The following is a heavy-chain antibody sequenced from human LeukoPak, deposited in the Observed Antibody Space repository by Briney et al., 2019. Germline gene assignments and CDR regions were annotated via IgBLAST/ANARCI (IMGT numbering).Heavy chain of an antibody. J-gene: IGHJ4*02. CDR3: AKAARVATILDY. Sequence: GRSLRLSCAASGFTFSSYGMPWVRQAPGKGLEWVAVISYDGSNKYYADSVKGRFTISRDNSKNTLYLQMNSLRAEDTAVYYCAKAARVATILDYWGQGTLVTVSS. CDR1: GFTFSSYG. CDR2: ISYDGSNK. D-gene: IGHD5-12*01. V-gene: IGHV3-30*18.